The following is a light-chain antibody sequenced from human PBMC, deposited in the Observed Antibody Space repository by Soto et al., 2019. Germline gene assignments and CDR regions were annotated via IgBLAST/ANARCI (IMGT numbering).Light chain of an antibody. J-gene: IGLJ1*01. Sequence: QSVLTQPHSASGTPGQRVTISCSGSSSNIGNNYVYWYQQLPGTAPKLLIYRNNQRPSGVHDRFSGSKSGNTASLSVSGFQAVDEADYYCNLYAGGNHFGDFGTGTKVTVL. CDR3: NLYAGGNHFGD. V-gene: IGLV1-47*01. CDR1: SSNIGNNY. CDR2: RNN.